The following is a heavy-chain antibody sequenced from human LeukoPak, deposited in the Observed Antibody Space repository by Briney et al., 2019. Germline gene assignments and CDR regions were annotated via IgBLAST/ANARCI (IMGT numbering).Heavy chain of an antibody. D-gene: IGHD3-10*01. J-gene: IGHJ3*02. CDR3: SGSSGSYYMDAFDI. V-gene: IGHV3-33*01. Sequence: GGSLRLSCAASGFTFSSYGMEWVRQAPGKGLEWLTVIWYDGSKKYYADSVKGRFTISRDNAKNSLYLQMNSLRDEDTAVYYCSGSSGSYYMDAFDIWGQGTMVTVSS. CDR2: IWYDGSKK. CDR1: GFTFSSYG.